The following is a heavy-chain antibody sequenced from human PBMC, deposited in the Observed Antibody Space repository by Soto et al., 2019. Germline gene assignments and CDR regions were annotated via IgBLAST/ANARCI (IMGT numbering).Heavy chain of an antibody. CDR1: GFTFDDYA. CDR3: AKVGFWSGYYSLVDY. D-gene: IGHD3-3*01. CDR2: ISWNSGSI. J-gene: IGHJ4*02. V-gene: IGHV3-9*01. Sequence: EVQLVESGGGLVQPGRSLRLSCAASGFTFDDYAMHWVRQAPGKGLEWVSGISWNSGSIGYADSVKGRFTISRDNVKNSLYLQLNSLRAEDTALYYCAKVGFWSGYYSLVDYWGQGTLLTVSS.